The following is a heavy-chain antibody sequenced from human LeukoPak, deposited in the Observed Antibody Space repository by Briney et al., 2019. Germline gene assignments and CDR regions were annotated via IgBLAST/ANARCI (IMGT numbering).Heavy chain of an antibody. Sequence: GGSLRLSCAGSGFTSSSYWMSWVRQAPGKGLEWVANIRQDGNEKYYVDSVKGRFTISRDNAKKSLYLQMNSLRAEDTAVYYCATQPAAADVDYWGQGTLVTVSS. D-gene: IGHD2-2*01. CDR3: ATQPAAADVDY. J-gene: IGHJ4*02. V-gene: IGHV3-7*03. CDR1: GFTSSSYW. CDR2: IRQDGNEK.